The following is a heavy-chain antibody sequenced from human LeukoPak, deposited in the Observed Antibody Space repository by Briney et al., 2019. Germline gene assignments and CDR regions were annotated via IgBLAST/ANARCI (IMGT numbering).Heavy chain of an antibody. CDR2: VSSYNGNT. CDR1: GYTFTIYG. Sequence: GASVKVSCKASGYTFTIYGISWVRQAPGQGLEWMGWVSSYNGNTNYAQKLQGRVTMTTDTSTSTAYMELRSLRSDDTAVYYCARDRGSSWYEAFGYWGQGTLVTVSS. CDR3: ARDRGSSWYEAFGY. J-gene: IGHJ4*02. D-gene: IGHD6-13*01. V-gene: IGHV1-18*01.